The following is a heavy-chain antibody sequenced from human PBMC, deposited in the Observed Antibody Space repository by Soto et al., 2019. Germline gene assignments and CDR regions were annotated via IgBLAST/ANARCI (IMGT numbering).Heavy chain of an antibody. J-gene: IGHJ4*02. V-gene: IGHV4-59*01. CDR2: IYYTGNT. D-gene: IGHD2-2*03. Sequence: QVRLQESGPGLVKPSETLSLTCTVSGGSIIPSYWNWVRQPPGKRPEWIECIYYTGNTHYNPSLKSRVTISRDTSKNQFSLELTSVTAADTAMYFCAAGLDHNKVGYWGQGTLVTVSS. CDR3: AAGLDHNKVGY. CDR1: GGSIIPSY.